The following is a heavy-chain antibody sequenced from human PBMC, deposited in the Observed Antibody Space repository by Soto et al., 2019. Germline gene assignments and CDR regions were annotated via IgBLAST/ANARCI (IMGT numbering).Heavy chain of an antibody. Sequence: GGSLRLSCAASGFAFSTYSMNWVRRAPGKGLEWVSYISFSSTTIFYADSVRGRFAISRDNAKNSLYLQMNTLRDEDTAVYYRARDNGMAGSFDPWGQGTLVTVSS. CDR2: ISFSSTTI. D-gene: IGHD2-8*01. V-gene: IGHV3-48*02. CDR3: ARDNGMAGSFDP. J-gene: IGHJ5*02. CDR1: GFAFSTYS.